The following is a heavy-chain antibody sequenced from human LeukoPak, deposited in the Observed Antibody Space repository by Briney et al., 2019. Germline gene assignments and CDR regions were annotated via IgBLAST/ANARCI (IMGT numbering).Heavy chain of an antibody. D-gene: IGHD3-3*01. CDR2: IYYRGST. J-gene: IGHJ5*02. V-gene: IGHV4-39*01. CDR1: GGSISSSTDY. CDR3: ARLGRTYYDFWSGP. Sequence: PSETLPLTCTVSGGSISSSTDYWGWIRQPPGKGLEWIGTIYYRGSTYYNPSLKSRVTISVDTSKNQFSLKLTSVTAADTAVYYCARLGRTYYDFWSGPWGQGNLVTVSS.